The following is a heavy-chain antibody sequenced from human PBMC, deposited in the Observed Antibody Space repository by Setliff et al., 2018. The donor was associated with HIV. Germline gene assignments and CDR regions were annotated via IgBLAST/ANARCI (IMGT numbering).Heavy chain of an antibody. CDR1: GGSISSGGYS. V-gene: IGHV4-30-2*01. J-gene: IGHJ4*02. CDR2: IYHSGST. CDR3: ARHSDIAPRRTYFDY. D-gene: IGHD6-6*01. Sequence: PSETLSLTCAVSGGSISSGGYSWNWIRQPPGKGLEWIGYIYHSGSTFYNPSLKSRVTISLDRSQNHFSLKLTSVAAADTAVYYCARHSDIAPRRTYFDYWGQGTLVTVSS.